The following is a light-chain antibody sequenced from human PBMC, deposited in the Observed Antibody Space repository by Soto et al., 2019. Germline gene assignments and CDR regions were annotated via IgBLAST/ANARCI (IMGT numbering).Light chain of an antibody. V-gene: IGLV1-51*01. CDR2: GND. J-gene: IGLJ1*01. CDR1: SSNIGNNF. Sequence: QSVLAQPPSVSAAPGQTITVSCSGTSSNIGNNFVSWYQQLPGTAPKLLVFGNDKRPSGIPDRFSGSKSGTSATLVIRGLQTGDEADFYCGAWDTSLSAYVFGTGTKVTVL. CDR3: GAWDTSLSAYV.